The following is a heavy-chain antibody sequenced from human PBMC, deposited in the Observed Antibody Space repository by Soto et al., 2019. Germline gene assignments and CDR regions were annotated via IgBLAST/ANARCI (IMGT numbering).Heavy chain of an antibody. V-gene: IGHV5-10-1*01. CDR1: GYSFTSYW. Sequence: GESLKISCKGSGYSFTSYWISWVRQMPGKGLEWMGRIDPSDSYTNYSPSFQGHVTIPADKSISTAYLQWSSLKASDTAMYYCARQGVGAYGMDVWGQGTTVTVSS. D-gene: IGHD1-26*01. CDR3: ARQGVGAYGMDV. J-gene: IGHJ6*02. CDR2: IDPSDSYT.